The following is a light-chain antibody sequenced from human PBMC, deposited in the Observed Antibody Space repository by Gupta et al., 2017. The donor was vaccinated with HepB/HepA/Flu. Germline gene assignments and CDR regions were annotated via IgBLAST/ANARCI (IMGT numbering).Light chain of an antibody. J-gene: IGKJ4*01. Sequence: DIVMTQTPLSLSVTPGQPASISCKSSQSLVHGDGRTYLYWYLQKSGHRPQLLLYEGSNRFSGVPDRFIGSGSWTDFTLKIIRVEADDVVMYYCSQKIQLPPTFGRGTKVE. V-gene: IGKV2D-29*01. CDR3: SQKIQLPPT. CDR2: EGS. CDR1: QSLVHGDGRTY.